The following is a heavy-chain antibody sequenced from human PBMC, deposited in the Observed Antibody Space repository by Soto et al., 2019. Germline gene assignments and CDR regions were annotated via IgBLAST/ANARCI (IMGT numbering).Heavy chain of an antibody. V-gene: IGHV1-69*13. CDR1: GGTFSSYA. D-gene: IGHD3-10*01. Sequence: VKVSCKASGGTFSSYAISWVRQAPGQGLEWMGGIIPIFGTANYAQKFQGRVTITADGSTSTAYMELSSLRSEDTAVYYCARDRGAIYYYYGMDVWGQGTTVTVSS. CDR3: ARDRGAIYYYYGMDV. CDR2: IIPIFGTA. J-gene: IGHJ6*02.